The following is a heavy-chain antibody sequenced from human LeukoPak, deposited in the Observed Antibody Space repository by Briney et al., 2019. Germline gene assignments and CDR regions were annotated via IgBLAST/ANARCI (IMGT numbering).Heavy chain of an antibody. CDR2: ISPNNGNT. V-gene: IGHV1-18*04. J-gene: IGHJ3*02. CDR3: TRGRDSSNWWGAFDI. Sequence: ASVKVSCKASGYTFATSSISWVRQAPGQRPEWMGWISPNNGNTHYTQNVQGRVTMTTDTSTSTAYMELRTLRSDDTAVYYCTRGRDSSNWWGAFDIWGQGTMVTVSS. D-gene: IGHD6-13*01. CDR1: GYTFATSS.